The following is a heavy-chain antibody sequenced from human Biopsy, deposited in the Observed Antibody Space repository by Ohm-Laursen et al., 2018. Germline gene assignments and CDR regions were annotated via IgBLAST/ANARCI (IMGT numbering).Heavy chain of an antibody. CDR3: ARDIMNRIAGLVARSDVFDV. V-gene: IGHV1-2*02. CDR2: ISPNSGGT. D-gene: IGHD3-16*01. CDR1: GYAVNDYF. Sequence: SVKVSCKGSGYAVNDYFLHWLRQAPGQRPEWMGGISPNSGGTNYAQKFQGRVTMTTDTSTSTVYLELRRLISDDTAVYYCARDIMNRIAGLVARSDVFDVWGQGTLVTVSS. J-gene: IGHJ3*01.